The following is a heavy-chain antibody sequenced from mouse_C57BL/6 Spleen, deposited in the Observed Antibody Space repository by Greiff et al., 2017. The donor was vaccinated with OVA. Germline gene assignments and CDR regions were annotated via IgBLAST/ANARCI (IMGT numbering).Heavy chain of an antibody. J-gene: IGHJ2*01. D-gene: IGHD1-1*01. CDR2: IYPGSGNT. Sequence: VQLKQSGAELVRPGASVKLSCKASGYTFTDYYINWVKQRPGQGLEWIARIYPGSGNTYYNEKFKGKATLTAEKSSSTAYMQLSSLTSEDSAVYFCARSVTTVVPYYFDYWGQGTTLTVSS. CDR3: ARSVTTVVPYYFDY. CDR1: GYTFTDYY. V-gene: IGHV1-76*01.